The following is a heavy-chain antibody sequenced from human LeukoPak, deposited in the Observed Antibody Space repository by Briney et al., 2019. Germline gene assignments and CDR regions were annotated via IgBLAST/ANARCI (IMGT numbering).Heavy chain of an antibody. CDR3: AREFSGTSIAARVFDS. Sequence: SETLSLTCTVSGGSITSYYWTYIRQPAGKGLELIGRIHTSGSTNYNPSLKSRVTMSVDTSRNQFSLTLSSVTAADTAMYYCAREFSGTSIAARVFDSWGQGTLVTVSS. CDR2: IHTSGST. J-gene: IGHJ4*02. V-gene: IGHV4-4*07. D-gene: IGHD6-6*01. CDR1: GGSITSYY.